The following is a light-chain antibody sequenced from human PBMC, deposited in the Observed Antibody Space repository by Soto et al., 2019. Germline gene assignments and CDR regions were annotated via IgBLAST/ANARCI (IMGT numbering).Light chain of an antibody. CDR3: AAWDDSPNVFYV. J-gene: IGLJ1*01. V-gene: IGLV1-44*01. Sequence: QSVLTQPPSVSGTPGQRVTISCSGSNSNIGSNNVNWYQQLPGTAPKLLICVNDQRPSGVPDRFSGSKSGNSASQTISGLQSEDEAEYYCAAWDDSPNVFYVFGTGTKLTVL. CDR1: NSNIGSNN. CDR2: VND.